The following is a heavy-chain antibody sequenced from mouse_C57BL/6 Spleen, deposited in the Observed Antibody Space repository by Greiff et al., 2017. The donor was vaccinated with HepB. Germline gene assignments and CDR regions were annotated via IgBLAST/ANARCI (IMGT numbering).Heavy chain of an antibody. V-gene: IGHV5-17*01. Sequence: EVKLVESGGGLVKPGGSLKLSCAASGFTFSDYGMHWVRQAPEKGLEWVAYISSGSSTIYYADTVKGRYTISRDNAKNTLFLQMTSLRSEDTAMYYCARTTTYAMDYWGQGTSVTVSS. CDR2: ISSGSSTI. CDR3: ARTTTYAMDY. D-gene: IGHD1-1*01. J-gene: IGHJ4*01. CDR1: GFTFSDYG.